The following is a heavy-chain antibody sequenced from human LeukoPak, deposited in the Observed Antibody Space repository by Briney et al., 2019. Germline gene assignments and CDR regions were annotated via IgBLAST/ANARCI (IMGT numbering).Heavy chain of an antibody. CDR3: ARGFQYYYDSSGYYSMRFDY. CDR1: GGSISSGGYS. D-gene: IGHD3-22*01. CDR2: IYHSGST. V-gene: IGHV4-30-2*01. Sequence: SETLSLTCTVSGGSISSGGYSWSWLRQPPGTGLEWIGYIYHSGSTYYNPSLKSRVTISVDRSKNQFSLKLSSVTAADTAVYYCARGFQYYYDSSGYYSMRFDYWGQGTLVTVSS. J-gene: IGHJ4*02.